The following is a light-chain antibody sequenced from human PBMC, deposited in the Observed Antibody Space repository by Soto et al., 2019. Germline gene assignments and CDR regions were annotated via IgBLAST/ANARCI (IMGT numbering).Light chain of an antibody. CDR3: QQTYRTTIT. CDR1: QSIRTY. J-gene: IGKJ5*01. CDR2: AAS. Sequence: DIQMTQTPSSLSASVGDRVTISCRASQSIRTYLKWYQQKPGKAPKLLIYAASSLQSGVPSRFSGSGSGTDFTLNISRLQPEDVATFYCQQTYRTTITFGQGTRLEIK. V-gene: IGKV1-39*01.